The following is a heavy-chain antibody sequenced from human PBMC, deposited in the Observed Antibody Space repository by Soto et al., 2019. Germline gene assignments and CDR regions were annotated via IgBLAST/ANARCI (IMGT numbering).Heavy chain of an antibody. CDR1: GFTFSSNW. V-gene: IGHV3-74*01. CDR3: ARGSSSWYVSFDY. Sequence: LRLSCAASGFTFSSNWMHWVRQAPGKGLVWVSRINSDGSITSYADSVKGQFTISRDNAKNTLYLQMNSLRAEDTAVYYCARGSSSWYVSFDYWGQGILVTVSS. J-gene: IGHJ4*02. D-gene: IGHD6-13*01. CDR2: INSDGSIT.